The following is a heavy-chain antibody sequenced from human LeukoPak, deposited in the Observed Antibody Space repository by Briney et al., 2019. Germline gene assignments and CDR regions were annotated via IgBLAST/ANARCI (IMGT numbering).Heavy chain of an antibody. Sequence: GGSLRLSCAASGFTFSSYAMSWARQAPGKGLEWVSEIFGSGAGTFYADSVKGRFTISRDNSKSTLYLNVNSLRDEDSALYYCAKRRGMNGWYFDSWGQGALVTVSS. V-gene: IGHV3-23*01. CDR1: GFTFSSYA. CDR3: AKRRGMNGWYFDS. J-gene: IGHJ4*02. CDR2: IFGSGAGT. D-gene: IGHD1-1*01.